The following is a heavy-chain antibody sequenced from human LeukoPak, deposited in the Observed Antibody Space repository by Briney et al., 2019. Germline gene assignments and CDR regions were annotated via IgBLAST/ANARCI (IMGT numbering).Heavy chain of an antibody. V-gene: IGHV4-38-2*02. CDR3: ARLKGVVVAATLFDY. CDR1: GYSISSGYY. J-gene: IGHJ4*02. Sequence: SETLSLTCTVSGYSISSGYYWGWIRQAPGKGLEWIGSIYNSGSTYYNPSLKSRVTISVDMSKNQFSLKMSSVTAADTAVYYCARLKGVVVAATLFDYWGQGTLVTVSS. D-gene: IGHD2-15*01. CDR2: IYNSGST.